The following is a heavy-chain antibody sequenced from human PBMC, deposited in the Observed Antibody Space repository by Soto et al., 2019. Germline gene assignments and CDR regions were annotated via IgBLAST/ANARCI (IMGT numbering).Heavy chain of an antibody. CDR3: ARGSARYSSSWYPSPDNDAFDI. V-gene: IGHV4-34*01. CDR1: SGSFSGYY. Sequence: SETLSLTCAVFSGSFSGYYWRWIRQPPGKGLEWIGDINHSGVTNYNPSLKSRVTLSVDTSRNHFSLKLSSVTAADTAVYYCARGSARYSSSWYPSPDNDAFDIRGQGPMVT. J-gene: IGHJ3*02. CDR2: INHSGVT. D-gene: IGHD6-13*01.